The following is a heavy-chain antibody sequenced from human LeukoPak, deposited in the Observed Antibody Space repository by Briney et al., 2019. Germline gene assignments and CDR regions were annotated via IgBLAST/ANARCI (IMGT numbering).Heavy chain of an antibody. CDR2: INHIGST. D-gene: IGHD6-19*01. J-gene: IGHJ4*02. CDR3: ARAPWAVAGSGAYFDY. V-gene: IGHV4-34*01. CDR1: GGSFSGYY. Sequence: SETLSLTCAVYGGSFSGYYWSWIRQPPGKGREWIGEINHIGSTNFNPTLKSGVTIAIATSKNQFSLKLSSVTAADTAVYYCARAPWAVAGSGAYFDYWSQGTLVTVSS.